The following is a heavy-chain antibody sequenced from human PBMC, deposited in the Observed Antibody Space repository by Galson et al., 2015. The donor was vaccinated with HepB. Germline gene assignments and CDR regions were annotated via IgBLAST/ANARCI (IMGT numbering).Heavy chain of an antibody. V-gene: IGHV1-18*01. Sequence: SVKVSCKASGYTFTSYGISWVRQAPGQGLEWMGWISAYNGNTNYAQKLQGRVTMTTDTSTSTAYMELRSLRSDDTAVYYCARASEITFGGVIVIRGPSPFDYWGQGTLVTVSS. CDR3: ARASEITFGGVIVIRGPSPFDY. J-gene: IGHJ4*02. D-gene: IGHD3-16*02. CDR2: ISAYNGNT. CDR1: GYTFTSYG.